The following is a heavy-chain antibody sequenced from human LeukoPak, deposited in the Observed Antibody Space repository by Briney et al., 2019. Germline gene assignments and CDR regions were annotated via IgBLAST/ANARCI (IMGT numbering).Heavy chain of an antibody. Sequence: GASVKVSCKASGGTFSSYAISWVRQAPGQGLEWMGGIIPIFGTANYAQKFQGRVTITADESTSTAYMELSSLRSEDTAVYYCARSPYYYDSSGYYYEGPSDYWGQGTLVTVSS. D-gene: IGHD3-22*01. V-gene: IGHV1-69*13. CDR1: GGTFSSYA. J-gene: IGHJ4*02. CDR3: ARSPYYYDSSGYYYEGPSDY. CDR2: IIPIFGTA.